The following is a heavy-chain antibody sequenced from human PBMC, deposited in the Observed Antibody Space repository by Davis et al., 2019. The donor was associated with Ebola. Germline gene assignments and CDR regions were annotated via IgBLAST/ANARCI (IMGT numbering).Heavy chain of an antibody. V-gene: IGHV3-7*01. Sequence: ESLKISCAASGFTFSSYWMSWVRQAPGKGLEWVANIKQDGSEKYYVDSVKGRFTISRDNAKNSLYLQMNSLRDEDTAVYYCARNIYYYDSSGYYWGFDYWGQGTLVTVSS. J-gene: IGHJ4*02. CDR2: IKQDGSEK. CDR3: ARNIYYYDSSGYYWGFDY. CDR1: GFTFSSYW. D-gene: IGHD3-22*01.